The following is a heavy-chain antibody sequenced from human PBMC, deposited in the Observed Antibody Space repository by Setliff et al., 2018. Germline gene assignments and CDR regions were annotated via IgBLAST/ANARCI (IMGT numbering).Heavy chain of an antibody. CDR2: IYHSGSS. J-gene: IGHJ3*02. CDR1: GGSISSYY. V-gene: IGHV4-59*12. Sequence: PSETLSLTCTVSGGSISSYYWSWIRQPPGKGLEWIGSIYHSGSSYYNPSLRSRVTISVDTSKNQFSLILRSVTAADTAVYYCARGRMRGSCSGPSCTYDPFDIWGQGTPVTVSS. CDR3: ARGRMRGSCSGPSCTYDPFDI. D-gene: IGHD2-2*01.